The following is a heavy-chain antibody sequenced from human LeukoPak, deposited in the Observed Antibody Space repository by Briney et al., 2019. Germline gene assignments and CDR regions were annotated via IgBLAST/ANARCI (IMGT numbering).Heavy chain of an antibody. Sequence: SETLSLTCDVHGGSFIGYYWSWIRQTPGKGLEWIGEMNHSGSTNYNPSLESRVTISIDTSKIQLSLKVSSVTAADTAVYYCARVRYTGYDSYYFYNYGMDVWGKGTTVTVSS. J-gene: IGHJ6*04. CDR1: GGSFIGYY. V-gene: IGHV4-34*01. CDR3: ARVRYTGYDSYYFYNYGMDV. D-gene: IGHD5-12*01. CDR2: MNHSGST.